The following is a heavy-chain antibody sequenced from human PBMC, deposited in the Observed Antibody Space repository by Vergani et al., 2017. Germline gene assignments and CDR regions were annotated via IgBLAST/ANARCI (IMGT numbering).Heavy chain of an antibody. CDR1: GFTFSDYY. CDR3: AKGXITMVRGEGYYYYYGMDV. Sequence: QVQLVESGGGLVKPGGSLRLSCAASGFTFSDYYMSWIRQAPGKGLEWVSYISSSSSDTNDADSVKGRFTISRDNAKNSLYLQLNSLRAEDTAVYYCAKGXITMVRGEGYYYYYGMDVWGQGTTVTVSS. D-gene: IGHD3-10*01. J-gene: IGHJ6*02. V-gene: IGHV3-11*05. CDR2: ISSSSSDT.